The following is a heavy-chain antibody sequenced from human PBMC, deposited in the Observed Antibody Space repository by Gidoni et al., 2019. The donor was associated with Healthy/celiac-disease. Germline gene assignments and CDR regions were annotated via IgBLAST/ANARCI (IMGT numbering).Heavy chain of an antibody. CDR1: GASISSSSYY. Sequence: QLQLQESGPGLVKPSETLSLTCTVSGASISSSSYYWGWIRQPPGKGLEWIGSINYSGSTYYNPSLKSRVTISVDTSKNQFSLKLSSVTAADTAVYYCARHSLGGWRVGGNTYPKWFDPWGQGTLVTVSS. J-gene: IGHJ5*02. CDR2: INYSGST. CDR3: ARHSLGGWRVGGNTYPKWFDP. V-gene: IGHV4-39*01. D-gene: IGHD3-16*01.